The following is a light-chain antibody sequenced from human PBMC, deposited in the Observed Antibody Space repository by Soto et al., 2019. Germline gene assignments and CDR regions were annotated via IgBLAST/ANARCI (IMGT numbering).Light chain of an antibody. CDR2: GAS. CDR3: QQYGNSPWT. CDR1: QSVSSSY. Sequence: IVLTQSPGTLSLSPGERATLSCRASQSVSSSYLAWYQKKPGQAPRLLIYGASSRATVITDRFSGSGSGTDFNLTISRLEPEDFAVYYCQQYGNSPWTFGQGTKVEIK. J-gene: IGKJ1*01. V-gene: IGKV3-20*01.